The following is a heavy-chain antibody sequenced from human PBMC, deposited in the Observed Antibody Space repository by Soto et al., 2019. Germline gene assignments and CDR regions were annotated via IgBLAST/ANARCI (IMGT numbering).Heavy chain of an antibody. Sequence: VKVSCKPSGYTFTTYPIHWVRQAPGQSLEWMGWINPANGDTGYSQNFQGRVTITRDASASTAYMEVSSLRSEDTAVYYCARKDYYGSGIYYFDYWGQGTLVTVSS. V-gene: IGHV1-3*01. J-gene: IGHJ4*02. D-gene: IGHD3-10*01. CDR3: ARKDYYGSGIYYFDY. CDR2: INPANGDT. CDR1: GYTFTTYP.